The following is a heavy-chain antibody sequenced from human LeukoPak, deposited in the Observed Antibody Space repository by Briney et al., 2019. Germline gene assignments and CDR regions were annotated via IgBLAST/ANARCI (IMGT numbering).Heavy chain of an antibody. CDR2: IYHSGST. J-gene: IGHJ4*02. Sequence: PSETLSLTCAVSGGSISSGGYSWSWIRQPPGKGLEWIGYIYHSGSTYYNSSLKSRVTTSVDRSKNQFSLKLSSVTAADTAVYYCAASYSSGLSMDYWGQGTLVTVSS. V-gene: IGHV4-30-2*01. CDR3: AASYSSGLSMDY. D-gene: IGHD6-19*01. CDR1: GGSISSGGYS.